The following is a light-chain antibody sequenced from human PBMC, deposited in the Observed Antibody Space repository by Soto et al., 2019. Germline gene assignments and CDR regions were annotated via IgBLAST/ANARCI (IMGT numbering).Light chain of an antibody. J-gene: IGKJ1*01. Sequence: MATTEAPVTEYVSPEERATLSCRASQSVSSNLAWYQQKPGQAPRLLIYGASTRATGIPARFSGSGSGTEFTLTISSLQSEGFAVYYCQQYNNWPRAFDQGAKVDI. CDR1: QSVSSN. CDR2: GAS. V-gene: IGKV3-15*01. CDR3: QQYNNWPRA.